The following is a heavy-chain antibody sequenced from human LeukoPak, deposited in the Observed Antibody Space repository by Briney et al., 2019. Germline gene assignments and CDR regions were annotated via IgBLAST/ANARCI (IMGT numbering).Heavy chain of an antibody. J-gene: IGHJ4*02. CDR3: ARGHYADILTGYYPIHFDY. CDR1: GFTFSSYE. V-gene: IGHV3-48*03. Sequence: GGSLRLSCAASGFTFSSYEMNWVRQAPGKGLEWVSYISSSGSTIYYADSVKGRFTISRDNAKNSLYLQMNSLRAEDTAVYYCARGHYADILTGYYPIHFDYWGQGTLVTVSS. D-gene: IGHD3-9*01. CDR2: ISSSGSTI.